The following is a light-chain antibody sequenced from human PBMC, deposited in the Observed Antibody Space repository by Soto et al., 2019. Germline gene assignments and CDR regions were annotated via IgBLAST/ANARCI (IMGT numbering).Light chain of an antibody. J-gene: IGLJ2*01. CDR2: DVS. CDR3: CSYSGSLVV. Sequence: QSALTQPRSVSGSPGQSVTISCTGTSSDVGGYNYVSWYQQHPGKAPKLMIYDVSKRPSGVPDRFSGSKSGNTASLTISGLQADYEADYYCCSYSGSLVVFGGGTKLTVL. CDR1: SSDVGGYNY. V-gene: IGLV2-11*01.